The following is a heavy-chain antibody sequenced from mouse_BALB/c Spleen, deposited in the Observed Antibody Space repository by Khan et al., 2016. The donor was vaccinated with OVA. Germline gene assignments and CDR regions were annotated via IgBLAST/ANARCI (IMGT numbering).Heavy chain of an antibody. V-gene: IGHV1-87*01. CDR3: VRSWDSYYVGS. Sequence: QVQLQQSGAELARPGASVKLSCKASGYIFTKFWMQWVKQRPGQGLEWIGAIYPGNGDTRFTQRFKGKATLTADESSSTAYMQLSSLASEDSAVYYCVRSWDSYYVGSRGQGTTLTVSS. D-gene: IGHD4-1*01. CDR2: IYPGNGDT. CDR1: GYIFTKFW. J-gene: IGHJ2*01.